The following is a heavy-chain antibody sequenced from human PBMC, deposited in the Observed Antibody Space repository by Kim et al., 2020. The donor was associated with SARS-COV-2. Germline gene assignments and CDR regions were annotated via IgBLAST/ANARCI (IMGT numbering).Heavy chain of an antibody. CDR3: AIYYYGSGSYRNWFDP. Sequence: SETLSLTCTVSGGSISSGGYYWSWIRQHPGKGLEWIGYIYYSGSTYYNPSLKSRVTISVDTSKNQFSLKLSSVTAADTAVYYCAIYYYGSGSYRNWFDPWGQGTLVTVSS. V-gene: IGHV4-31*03. D-gene: IGHD3-10*01. CDR2: IYYSGST. CDR1: GGSISSGGYY. J-gene: IGHJ5*02.